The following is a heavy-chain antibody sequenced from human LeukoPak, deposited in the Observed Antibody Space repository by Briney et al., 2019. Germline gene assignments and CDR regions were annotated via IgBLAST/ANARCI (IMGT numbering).Heavy chain of an antibody. CDR3: AKEFNRGLPDY. CDR1: GFTFSTYG. Sequence: GGSLRLSCAASGFTFSTYGMHWVRQAPGKGLEWAAVISYDGSNEYYADSVKGRFTISRDNSKNTLYLQMSSLRAEDTAVYYCAKEFNRGLPDYWGQGTLVTVPS. CDR2: ISYDGSNE. J-gene: IGHJ4*02. V-gene: IGHV3-30*18. D-gene: IGHD2-21*01.